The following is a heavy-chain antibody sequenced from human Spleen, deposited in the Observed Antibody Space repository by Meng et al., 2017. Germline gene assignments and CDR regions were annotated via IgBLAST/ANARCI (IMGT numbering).Heavy chain of an antibody. Sequence: GESLKISCAASGFTVSSNYMSWVRQAPGKGLEWVSVIYSGGSTYYADSVKGRFTISRHNSKNTLHLQMNSLRAEDTAVYYCAKAKFASSWYVGFDIWGQGTMVTVSS. V-gene: IGHV3-53*01. D-gene: IGHD6-13*01. CDR3: AKAKFASSWYVGFDI. J-gene: IGHJ3*02. CDR1: GFTVSSNY. CDR2: IYSGGST.